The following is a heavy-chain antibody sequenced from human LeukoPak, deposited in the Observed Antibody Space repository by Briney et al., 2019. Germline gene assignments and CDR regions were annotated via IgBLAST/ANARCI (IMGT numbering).Heavy chain of an antibody. D-gene: IGHD3-22*01. CDR2: IIPIFATA. Sequence: SCAASGFTFTSYAISWVRQAPGQGLEWMGGIIPIFATANYAQKFQGRVTITADESTSTAYMELSSLRSEDTAVYYCARGPITTRSHFDYWGQGTLVTVSS. CDR3: ARGPITTRSHFDY. J-gene: IGHJ4*02. CDR1: GFTFTSYA. V-gene: IGHV1-69*01.